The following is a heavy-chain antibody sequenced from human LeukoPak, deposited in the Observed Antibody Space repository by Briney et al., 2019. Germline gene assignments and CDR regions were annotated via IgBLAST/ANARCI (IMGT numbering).Heavy chain of an antibody. Sequence: PGGSLRLSCAASGFTFSSYAMHWVRQAPGKGLEWVAVISYDGSNKYYADSVKGRFTISRDNSKNALYLQMNSLRAEDTAVYYCARGRNAYYYYGMDVWGKGTTVTASS. CDR2: ISYDGSNK. CDR1: GFTFSSYA. V-gene: IGHV3-30*04. CDR3: ARGRNAYYYYGMDV. J-gene: IGHJ6*04.